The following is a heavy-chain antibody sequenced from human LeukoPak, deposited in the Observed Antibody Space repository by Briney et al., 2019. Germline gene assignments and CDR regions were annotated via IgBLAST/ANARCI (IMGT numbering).Heavy chain of an antibody. Sequence: GESLKISCKGSGYSFTSYWIGLVRQMPGKGLEWMGTIYPGDSDTRYSPSFRGQVTISADKSISTAYLQWSSLKASDTAMYYCARTRRGIAAAGTNWFDPWGQGTLVTVSS. V-gene: IGHV5-51*01. CDR1: GYSFTSYW. CDR3: ARTRRGIAAAGTNWFDP. J-gene: IGHJ5*02. CDR2: IYPGDSDT. D-gene: IGHD6-13*01.